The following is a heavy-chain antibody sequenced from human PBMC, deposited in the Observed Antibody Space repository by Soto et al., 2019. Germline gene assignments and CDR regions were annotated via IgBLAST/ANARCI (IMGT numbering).Heavy chain of an antibody. Sequence: SETLSLTCTVSGGSISSSSYYWGWIRQPPGKGLEWIGSIYYSGSTYYNPALKSRVTISVDTSKNQFSLKPSSVTAADTAVYYCARPRHSYGRGYDAFDIWGQGTMVPVSS. V-gene: IGHV4-39*01. CDR1: GGSISSSSYY. CDR2: IYYSGST. D-gene: IGHD5-18*01. CDR3: ARPRHSYGRGYDAFDI. J-gene: IGHJ3*02.